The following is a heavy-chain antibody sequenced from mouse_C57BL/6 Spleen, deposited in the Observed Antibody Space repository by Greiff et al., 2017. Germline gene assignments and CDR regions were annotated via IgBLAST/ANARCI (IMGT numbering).Heavy chain of an antibody. Sequence: VQLQQSGTELVKPGASVKLSCKASGYTFTSYWMHWVKQRPGQGLEWIGNINPSNGGTNYNEKFKSKATLTVDKSSSTAYMQLSSLTSEDSAVYYCARGTTVVPTGFAYWGQGTLVTVSA. D-gene: IGHD1-1*01. V-gene: IGHV1-53*01. J-gene: IGHJ3*01. CDR1: GYTFTSYW. CDR3: ARGTTVVPTGFAY. CDR2: INPSNGGT.